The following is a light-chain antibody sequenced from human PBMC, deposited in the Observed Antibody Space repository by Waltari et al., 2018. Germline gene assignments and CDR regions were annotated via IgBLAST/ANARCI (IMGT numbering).Light chain of an antibody. J-gene: IGKJ4*01. Sequence: DVQMTQSPSTLSASVGDRVTITCRASQNIRDWLAWYQQRPGKAPRLLIYGASTLQTGVPARFSGSGSGTEFTLTINSLQPDDFAVYYCQQYNNWPLTFGGGTKVEIK. CDR2: GAS. CDR1: QNIRDW. V-gene: IGKV1-5*01. CDR3: QQYNNWPLT.